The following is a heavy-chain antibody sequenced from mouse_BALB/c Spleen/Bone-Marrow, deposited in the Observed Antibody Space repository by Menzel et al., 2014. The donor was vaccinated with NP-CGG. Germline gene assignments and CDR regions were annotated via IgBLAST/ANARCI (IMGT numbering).Heavy chain of an antibody. D-gene: IGHD1-2*01. J-gene: IGHJ4*01. CDR1: GFSLTSYG. CDR3: ARNWGYGYLFYAMDY. CDR2: IWSGGST. V-gene: IGHV2-4-1*01. Sequence: VQLVESGPGLVQPSQSLSITCTVSGFSLTSYGVHWVRRSPGKGLEWLGVIWSGGSTDYNAAFISRLSISKDNSKSQVFFKMNSPQADDTAIYYCARNWGYGYLFYAMDYWGQGTSVTVSS.